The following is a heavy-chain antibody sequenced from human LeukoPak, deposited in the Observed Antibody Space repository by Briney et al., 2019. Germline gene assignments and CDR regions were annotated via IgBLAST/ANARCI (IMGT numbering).Heavy chain of an antibody. CDR1: GGSISSGSYY. J-gene: IGHJ4*02. V-gene: IGHV4-61*02. CDR2: IYTSGST. CDR3: VRVYGDYVDY. D-gene: IGHD4-17*01. Sequence: SETLSLTCTVSGGSISSGSYYWSWIRQPAGKGLEWIGRIYTSGSTNYNPSLKSRVTISVDTSKNQFSLKLSSVTAADTAVYYCVRVYGDYVDYWGQGTLVTVSS.